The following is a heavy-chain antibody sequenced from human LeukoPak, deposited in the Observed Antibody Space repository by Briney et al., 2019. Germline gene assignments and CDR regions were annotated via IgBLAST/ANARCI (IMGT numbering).Heavy chain of an antibody. Sequence: SETLSLTCTVSGGSISNTNYYWTWIRQPAGKGLEWIGRIHTSGSINYNPSLKSRVTISLDTSKNQFSLKLRSVTAADTAVYYCAREEVSGAWNWFDPWGQGILVTVSS. J-gene: IGHJ5*02. D-gene: IGHD2-21*02. CDR1: GGSISNTNYY. CDR2: IHTSGSI. V-gene: IGHV4-61*02. CDR3: AREEVSGAWNWFDP.